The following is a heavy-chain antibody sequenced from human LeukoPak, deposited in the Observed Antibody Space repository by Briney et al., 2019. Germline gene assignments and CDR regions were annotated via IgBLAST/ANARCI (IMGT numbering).Heavy chain of an antibody. D-gene: IGHD2/OR15-2a*01. J-gene: IGHJ6*03. V-gene: IGHV4-39*01. CDR1: GGSIRSTGYY. Sequence: PSETLSLTCTVSGGSIRSTGYYWGWVRQPPGKGLEWIGSIYYSGSTYYNPSLRSRVTISVDTSKNQFSLKLSSATAADTAVYYCARQIDYYYYYMDVWGKGTTVSVSS. CDR3: ARQIDYYYYYMDV. CDR2: IYYSGST.